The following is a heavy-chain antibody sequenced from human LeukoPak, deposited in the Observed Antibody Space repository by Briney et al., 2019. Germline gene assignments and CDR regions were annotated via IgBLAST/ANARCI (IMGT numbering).Heavy chain of an antibody. V-gene: IGHV3-66*01. Sequence: GGSLRLSCAVPGIAVSTNHVSWVRQAPGKGLEWVSVIYSGGTTYYADSVKGRFTISRDNSKNTLSLQMNSLRAEDTAVYYCARVEYGRGDYWGQGTLVTVSS. CDR2: IYSGGTT. J-gene: IGHJ4*02. D-gene: IGHD4/OR15-4a*01. CDR3: ARVEYGRGDY. CDR1: GIAVSTNH.